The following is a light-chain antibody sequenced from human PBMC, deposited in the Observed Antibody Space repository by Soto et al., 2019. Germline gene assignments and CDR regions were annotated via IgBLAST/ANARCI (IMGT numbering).Light chain of an antibody. CDR2: AAS. CDR1: QGIRNE. V-gene: IGKV1-17*01. Sequence: DIQMTQSPSSLSASVGDRVTITCRASQGIRNELGWYQQKPGKAPKRLIYAASSLQSGVPSRFSGSGSGTEFTLTITSLQPEDFATYYCLQHNSYPWMFGQGTKVEIK. CDR3: LQHNSYPWM. J-gene: IGKJ1*01.